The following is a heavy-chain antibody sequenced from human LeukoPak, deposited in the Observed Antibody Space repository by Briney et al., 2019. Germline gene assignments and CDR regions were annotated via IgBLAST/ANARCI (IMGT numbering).Heavy chain of an antibody. CDR2: IYYSGST. CDR3: AREYSGYNYYYYMDV. CDR1: GGSISSSSYY. Sequence: PSETLSLTCTVSGGSISSSSYYWSWIRQPPGKGLEWIGYIYYSGSTNYNPSLKSRVTISVDTSKNQFSLKLSSVTAADTAVYYCAREYSGYNYYYYMDVWGKGTTVTVSS. D-gene: IGHD1-26*01. J-gene: IGHJ6*03. V-gene: IGHV4-61*01.